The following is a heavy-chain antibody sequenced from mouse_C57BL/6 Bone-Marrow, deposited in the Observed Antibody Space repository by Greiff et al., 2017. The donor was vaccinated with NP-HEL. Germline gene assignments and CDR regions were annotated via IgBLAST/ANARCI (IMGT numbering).Heavy chain of an antibody. Sequence: QVHVKQSGPGLVQPSQSLSITCTVSGFSLTSYGVHWVRQSPGKGLEWLGVIWSGGSTDYNAAFISRLSISKDNSKSQVFFKMNSLQADDTAIYYCARKAVVARDWYFDVWGTGTTVTVSS. J-gene: IGHJ1*03. V-gene: IGHV2-2*01. CDR3: ARKAVVARDWYFDV. CDR2: IWSGGST. CDR1: GFSLTSYG. D-gene: IGHD1-1*01.